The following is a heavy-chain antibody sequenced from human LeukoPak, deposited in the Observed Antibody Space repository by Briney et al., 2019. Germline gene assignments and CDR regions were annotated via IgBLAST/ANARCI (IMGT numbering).Heavy chain of an antibody. D-gene: IGHD3-3*01. CDR1: GFTFSACA. CDR2: ISYDGNNK. J-gene: IGHJ4*02. Sequence: GGSLRLSCAASGFTFSACAMHWVRQAPGKGLEWVAVISYDGNNKYSADSVKGRFTISRDNSKNTLFLQMNSLRVEDTAMYYCASGGFYDFWSGYYTPFDYWGQGTLVTVSS. CDR3: ASGGFYDFWSGYYTPFDY. V-gene: IGHV3-30*01.